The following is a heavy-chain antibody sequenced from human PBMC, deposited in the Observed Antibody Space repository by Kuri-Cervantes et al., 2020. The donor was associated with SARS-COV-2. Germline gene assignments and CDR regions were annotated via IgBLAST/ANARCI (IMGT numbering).Heavy chain of an antibody. CDR2: VNHNGGA. D-gene: IGHD4-23*01. J-gene: IGHJ6*04. CDR3: ARPGGFLDV. V-gene: IGHV4-34*01. Sequence: SETLSLTCAVYGGSLSGSYWSWIRQSPGKRLERIGEVNHNGGANYNPSLRSRVTISVDPSKAQFSLKLSSVTAADTAVYYCARPGGFLDVWGKGTTVTVSS. CDR1: GGSLSGSY.